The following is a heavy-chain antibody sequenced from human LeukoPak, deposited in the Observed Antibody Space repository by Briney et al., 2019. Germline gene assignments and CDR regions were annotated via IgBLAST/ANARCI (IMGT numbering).Heavy chain of an antibody. D-gene: IGHD4-23*01. J-gene: IGHJ4*02. CDR1: GFTFSSYW. CDR3: ARGRPHGNDY. V-gene: IGHV3-74*01. Sequence: GGSLRLSCAASGFTFSSYWMNWVRHAPGKGLVWVSRIASDGSSTTYADSVKGRFSISRDNAKNTLYLQMNSLRVEDTAVYYCARGRPHGNDYWGQGTLVTVST. CDR2: IASDGSST.